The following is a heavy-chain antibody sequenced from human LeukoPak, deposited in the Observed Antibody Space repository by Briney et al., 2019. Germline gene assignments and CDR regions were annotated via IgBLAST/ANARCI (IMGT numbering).Heavy chain of an antibody. CDR1: GGSISSYY. V-gene: IGHV4-59*08. CDR3: ARSSGWFFYFDY. Sequence: PSETLSLTCTVSGGSISSYYWSWIRQPPGKGLEWIGYIYYSGSTSYNPSLKSRVTISLDTSKNQISLKLNSVTAADTAVYYCARSSGWFFYFDYWGQGTLVPVSS. CDR2: IYYSGST. D-gene: IGHD6-19*01. J-gene: IGHJ4*02.